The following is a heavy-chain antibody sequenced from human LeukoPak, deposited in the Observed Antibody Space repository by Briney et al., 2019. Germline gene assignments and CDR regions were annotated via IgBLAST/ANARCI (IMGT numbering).Heavy chain of an antibody. CDR2: FYNSGST. J-gene: IGHJ4*02. CDR3: ARVGDYALKD. CDR1: GASISNYC. Sequence: PSETLSLTCSVSGASISNYCWSWIRQPAGKGLEFIGLFYNSGSTNCNPSLKSRVTMSVDTSKNQFSLKLSSVTAADTAVYYCARVGDYALKDWGQGTLVTVSS. V-gene: IGHV4-4*07. D-gene: IGHD3-16*01.